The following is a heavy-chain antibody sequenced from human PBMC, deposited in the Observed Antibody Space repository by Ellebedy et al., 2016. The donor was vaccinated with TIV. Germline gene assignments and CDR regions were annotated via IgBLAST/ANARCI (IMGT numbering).Heavy chain of an antibody. CDR3: ARQIGITMVRRAQYYYGMDV. V-gene: IGHV4-34*01. CDR2: VNPRGIA. Sequence: MPSETLSLTCAVYGGSFSGYYWSWIRQPPGEGLELIGEVNPRGIANYKPSLKSRVTISVDTSKNQFSLKLSSVTAADTAVYYCARQIGITMVRRAQYYYGMDVWGQGTTVTVSS. CDR1: GGSFSGYY. J-gene: IGHJ6*02. D-gene: IGHD3-10*01.